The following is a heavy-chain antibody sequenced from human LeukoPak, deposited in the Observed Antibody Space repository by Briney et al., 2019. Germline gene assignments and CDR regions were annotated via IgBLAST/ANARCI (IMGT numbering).Heavy chain of an antibody. CDR3: AREVTTWFDP. J-gene: IGHJ5*02. V-gene: IGHV4-39*02. Sequence: TSETLSLTCTVSGGSISSSDYYWGWIRQPPGKGLEWIGSIYYSGRTYYNPSLKSRVTISVGTSKNQCSLKLSSVTAADTAVYYCAREVTTWFDPWGQGTLVTVSS. CDR2: IYYSGRT. CDR1: GGSISSSDYY. D-gene: IGHD4-17*01.